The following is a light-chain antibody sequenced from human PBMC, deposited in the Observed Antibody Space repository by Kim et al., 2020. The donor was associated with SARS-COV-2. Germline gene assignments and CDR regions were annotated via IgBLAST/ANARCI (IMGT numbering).Light chain of an antibody. CDR1: SSDVGSYNL. CDR2: EVS. CDR3: CSYAGSSTFV. V-gene: IGLV2-23*02. J-gene: IGLJ3*02. Sequence: GQSITISCTGNSSDVGSYNLVSWYQQHPGKAPKLMIYEVSKRPSGVSNRFSGSKSGNTASLTISGLQAEDEADYYCCSYAGSSTFVFGGGTQLTVL.